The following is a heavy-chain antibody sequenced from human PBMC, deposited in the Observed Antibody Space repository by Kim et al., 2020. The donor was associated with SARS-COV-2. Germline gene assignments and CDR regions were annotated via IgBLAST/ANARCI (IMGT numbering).Heavy chain of an antibody. J-gene: IGHJ6*02. CDR1: GGSISSYY. CDR2: IYYSGST. Sequence: SETLSLTCTVSGGSISSYYWSWIRQPPGKGLEWIGYIYYSGSTNYNPSLKSRVTISVDTSKNQFSLKLSSVTAADTAVYYCARDSVVLRYGMDVWGQGTTVTVSS. CDR3: ARDSVVLRYGMDV. V-gene: IGHV4-59*01. D-gene: IGHD3-3*01.